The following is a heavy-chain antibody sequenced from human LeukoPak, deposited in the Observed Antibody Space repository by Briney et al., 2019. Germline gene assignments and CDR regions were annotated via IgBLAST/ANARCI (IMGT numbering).Heavy chain of an antibody. J-gene: IGHJ6*02. Sequence: GGSLRLSWAASGFTFSSYSMNWVRQAPGKGLEWVSSISSSSSYIYYADSVKGRFTISRDNAKNSLYLQMNSLRAEDTAVYYCAREPDYVWGSYRTYHYGMDVWGQGTTVTVSS. D-gene: IGHD3-16*02. CDR1: GFTFSSYS. V-gene: IGHV3-21*01. CDR2: ISSSSSYI. CDR3: AREPDYVWGSYRTYHYGMDV.